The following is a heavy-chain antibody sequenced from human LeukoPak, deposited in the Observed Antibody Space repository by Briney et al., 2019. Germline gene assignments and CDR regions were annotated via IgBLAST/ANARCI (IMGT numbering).Heavy chain of an antibody. J-gene: IGHJ3*02. Sequence: PGGSLRLSRAASGFTVSNNYMSWVRQSPGKGLEWVSIIYSGGSTYYADSVKDRFTISRDTSKNTLYLQMHSLRAEDMAVYYCARTWVDTTMALDAFDIWGQGTMVTVSS. V-gene: IGHV3-66*01. CDR1: GFTVSNNY. CDR3: ARTWVDTTMALDAFDI. D-gene: IGHD5-18*01. CDR2: IYSGGST.